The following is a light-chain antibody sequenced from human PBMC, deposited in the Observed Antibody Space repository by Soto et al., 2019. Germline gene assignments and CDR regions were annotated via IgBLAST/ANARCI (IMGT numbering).Light chain of an antibody. CDR2: GAS. CDR3: QHYCSSPPT. Sequence: EIVLTQSPGTLSLSPGERATLSCRASQSVSSSYLAWYQQKPGQAPRLLIYGASSRATGIPDRFSGSGSGTDFTLTISRLEPEDFAVYYCQHYCSSPPTFGGGTKVEIK. V-gene: IGKV3-20*01. J-gene: IGKJ4*01. CDR1: QSVSSSY.